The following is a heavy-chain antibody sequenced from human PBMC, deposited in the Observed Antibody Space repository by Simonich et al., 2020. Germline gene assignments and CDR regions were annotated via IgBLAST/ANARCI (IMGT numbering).Heavy chain of an antibody. CDR3: ARDGGNCSGGSCYWYFDL. Sequence: QVQLVQSGAEVKKPGASVKVSCKASGYTFTGYYMHWVRQAPGQGLEWMGRINPNKGGKIYAQKFQGRAPRTRDTTISKAIMELSRLRSDDTAVYYCARDGGNCSGGSCYWYFDLWGRGTLVTVSS. D-gene: IGHD2-15*01. V-gene: IGHV1-2*06. J-gene: IGHJ2*01. CDR1: GYTFTGYY. CDR2: INPNKGGK.